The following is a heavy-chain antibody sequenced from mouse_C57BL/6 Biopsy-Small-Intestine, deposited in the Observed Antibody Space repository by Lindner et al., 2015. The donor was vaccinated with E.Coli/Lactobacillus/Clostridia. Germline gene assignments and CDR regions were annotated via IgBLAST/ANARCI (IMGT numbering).Heavy chain of an antibody. CDR3: ARDWGLSAAFDF. J-gene: IGHJ3*01. Sequence: SVKVSCKASGYTFTGYYIHWVRQAPGQGLERMGWIIPKSGGTNHAQKFQGRVTMTRDTSISTAYMELSGLRSDDTAVYYCARDWGLSAAFDFWGQGTMVTVSS. CDR1: GYTFTGYY. D-gene: IGHD2-2*01. V-gene: IGHV1-72*04. CDR2: IIPKSGGT.